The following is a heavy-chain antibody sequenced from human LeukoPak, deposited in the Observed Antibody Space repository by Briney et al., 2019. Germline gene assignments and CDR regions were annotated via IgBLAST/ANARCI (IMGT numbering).Heavy chain of an antibody. CDR3: VKDPWGVDH. D-gene: IGHD7-27*01. CDR1: GFTFSSYV. J-gene: IGHJ5*02. V-gene: IGHV3-64D*06. Sequence: GGSLRLSCLGSGFTFSSYVMYWIRQAPGKGLEYVSAINDNGKSIYYADSVKGRFTISRDNSKNTLYLQMSSLRPEDTAVYYCVKDPWGVDHWGQGTLVTVSS. CDR2: INDNGKSI.